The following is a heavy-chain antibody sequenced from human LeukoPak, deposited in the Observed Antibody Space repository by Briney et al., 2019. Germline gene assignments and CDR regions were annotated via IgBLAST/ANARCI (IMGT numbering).Heavy chain of an antibody. V-gene: IGHV4-30-2*01. Sequence: SETLSLTCAVSGGSISSGDYSWSWIRQPPGKGLEWIGYTYHGGSTYYNPSLKSRVTISVDKSRNQFSLKLNSVTAADTAVYYCARGLGSPNWFDPWGQGTLVTVSS. CDR1: GGSISSGDYS. D-gene: IGHD2-2*03. CDR3: ARGLGSPNWFDP. CDR2: TYHGGST. J-gene: IGHJ5*02.